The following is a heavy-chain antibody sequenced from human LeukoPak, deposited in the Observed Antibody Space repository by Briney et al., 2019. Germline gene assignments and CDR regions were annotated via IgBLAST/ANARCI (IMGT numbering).Heavy chain of an antibody. J-gene: IGHJ4*02. CDR2: IDISGDST. D-gene: IGHD4/OR15-4a*01. CDR3: ANEIRPNDY. CDR1: GFTFSSHA. Sequence: GGSLRLSCVVSGFTFSSHAMCWVRQAPGRGLEWVSSIDISGDSTSYADSVKGRFTISRDNSKNTLLLQMDSLRAEDSAIYYCANEIRPNDYWGQGTLATVSS. V-gene: IGHV3-23*05.